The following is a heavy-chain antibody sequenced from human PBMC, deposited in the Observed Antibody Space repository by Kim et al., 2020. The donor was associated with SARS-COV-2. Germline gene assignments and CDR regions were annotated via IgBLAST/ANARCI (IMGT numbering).Heavy chain of an antibody. Sequence: SETLSLTCDVSDYSITSNNWWGWMRQPPGKGLEWFGYIYYSGNTYYNPPPMSRVTMSVDTTKNQFSLKMRSVTAGDTAAYSCAGLYSGWFDPWGQGTLVTVSS. J-gene: IGHJ5*02. CDR2: IYYSGNT. D-gene: IGHD2-15*01. V-gene: IGHV4-28*01. CDR1: DYSITSNNW. CDR3: AGLYSGWFDP.